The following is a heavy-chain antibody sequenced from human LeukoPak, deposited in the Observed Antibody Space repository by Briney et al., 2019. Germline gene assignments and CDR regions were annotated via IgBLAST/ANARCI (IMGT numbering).Heavy chain of an antibody. D-gene: IGHD3-22*01. Sequence: GGTLRLSCAGYGFTFTNYAMSWVRQAPGKGLEWVSAISGSGGSTYYADSVKGRFTISRDNSKNTLYLQMNSLRAEDTAVYYCAKDRVHYYDNSGYLTWGQGTLVTVSS. CDR1: GFTFTNYA. CDR2: ISGSGGST. CDR3: AKDRVHYYDNSGYLT. J-gene: IGHJ4*02. V-gene: IGHV3-23*01.